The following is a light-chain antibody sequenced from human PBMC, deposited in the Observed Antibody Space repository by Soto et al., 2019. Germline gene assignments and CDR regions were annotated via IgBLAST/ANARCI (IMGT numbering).Light chain of an antibody. Sequence: EIVLTQSPGTLSLSPGERATLSCRASQSVSSGYLAWYQQKPGQAPRLLIFAASSRATDIPDRFSGSGSGTDFTLTISRLEPEDLAVYYCQQYGSSPPYTFGQGTKLEIK. J-gene: IGKJ2*01. V-gene: IGKV3-20*01. CDR2: AAS. CDR1: QSVSSGY. CDR3: QQYGSSPPYT.